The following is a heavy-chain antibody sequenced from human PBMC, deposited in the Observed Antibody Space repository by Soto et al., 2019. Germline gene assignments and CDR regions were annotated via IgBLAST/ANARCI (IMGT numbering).Heavy chain of an antibody. CDR1: GFTFSDHY. D-gene: IGHD2-15*01. V-gene: IGHV3-11*06. J-gene: IGHJ4*02. Sequence: GGSLRLSCVVSGFTFSDHYMNWVRQAPGKGLQWVAYISSRSSEINYADPVKGRFTISRDNAKNSVFPHMTSLTAEDTGVYFCARGDGAVGAAIDIWGQGTLVTVSS. CDR3: ARGDGAVGAAIDI. CDR2: ISSRSSEI.